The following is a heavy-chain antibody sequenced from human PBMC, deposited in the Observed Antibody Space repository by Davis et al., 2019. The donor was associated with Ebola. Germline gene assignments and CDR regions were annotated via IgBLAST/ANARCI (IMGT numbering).Heavy chain of an antibody. V-gene: IGHV4-34*01. CDR1: SGSFSGYY. D-gene: IGHD1-26*01. CDR3: ARTWELPYYYYGMDV. CDR2: ISHTGDT. Sequence: SETLSLTCAVYSGSFSGYYWSWIRQSPGKGLEWIGEISHTGDTNYNPSLKSRVIISVDTSKNQFSLKLSSVTAADTAVYYCARTWELPYYYYGMDVWGQGTTVTVSS. J-gene: IGHJ6*02.